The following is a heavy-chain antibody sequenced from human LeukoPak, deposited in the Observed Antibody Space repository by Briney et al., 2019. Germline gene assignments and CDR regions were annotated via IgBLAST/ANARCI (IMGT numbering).Heavy chain of an antibody. CDR3: AREHNWNYYDY. D-gene: IGHD1-20*01. J-gene: IGHJ4*02. CDR1: GFTFSSYS. CDR2: ISSSSSYI. Sequence: GGSLRLSCAASGFTFSSYSMNWVRQAPGEGLEWVSSISSSSSYIYYADSVKGRFTISRDNAKNSLYLQMNSLRAEDTAVYYCAREHNWNYYDYWGQGTLVTVSS. V-gene: IGHV3-21*01.